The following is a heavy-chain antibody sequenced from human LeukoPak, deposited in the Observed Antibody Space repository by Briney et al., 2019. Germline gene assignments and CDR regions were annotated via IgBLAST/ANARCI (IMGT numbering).Heavy chain of an antibody. CDR1: GYTFTSYG. J-gene: IGHJ6*02. D-gene: IGHD6-19*01. CDR3: ARGPGWRYGMDV. V-gene: IGHV1-18*01. Sequence: ASVKVSCKASGYTFTSYGISWVRQAPGQGLEWMGWISAYNGNTNYAQKLQGRVTMTRNTSISTAYMELSSLRSEDTAVYYCARGPGWRYGMDVWGQGTTVTVSS. CDR2: ISAYNGNT.